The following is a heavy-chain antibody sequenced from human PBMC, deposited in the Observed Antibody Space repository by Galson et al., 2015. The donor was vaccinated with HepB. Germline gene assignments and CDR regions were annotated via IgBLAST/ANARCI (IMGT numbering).Heavy chain of an antibody. CDR2: ISSSSSII. J-gene: IGHJ4*02. D-gene: IGHD3-9*01. Sequence: SLRLSCAASGFTFSSYSMNWVRQAPGKGLEWVSYISSSSSIIYYADSVKGRFTISRDNAKNSQYLQMNSLRDEDTAVYYCAREALTGYYLVDYWGQGTLATVSS. CDR3: AREALTGYYLVDY. CDR1: GFTFSSYS. V-gene: IGHV3-48*02.